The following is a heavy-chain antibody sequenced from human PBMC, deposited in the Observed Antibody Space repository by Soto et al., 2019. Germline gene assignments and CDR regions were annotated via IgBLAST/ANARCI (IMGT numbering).Heavy chain of an antibody. V-gene: IGHV1-2*04. CDR3: ERYHPETGDY. CDR1: GYTFTGYY. Sequence: QVQLVPAGAEVKKPGASVKVSCKASGYTFTGYYMHLVRQAPGQGLEWMGWIHPHSGGTNYAQKFQGWVTRTRDTSIRTAYMELSRLRSDDTAVYYCERYHPETGDYWGQGTLVTFSS. J-gene: IGHJ4*02. D-gene: IGHD3-9*01. CDR2: IHPHSGGT.